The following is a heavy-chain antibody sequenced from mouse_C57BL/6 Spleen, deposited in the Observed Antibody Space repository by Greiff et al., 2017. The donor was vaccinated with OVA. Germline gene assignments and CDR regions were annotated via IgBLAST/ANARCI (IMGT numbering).Heavy chain of an antibody. D-gene: IGHD1-1*01. Sequence: QVQLKQSGAELVRPGASVTLSCKASGYTFTDYEMHWVKQTPVHGLEWIGAIDPETGGTAYNQKFKGKAILTADKSSSTAYMELRSLTSEDSAVYYCTRCLLLRYYFDYWGQGTTLTVSS. CDR2: IDPETGGT. J-gene: IGHJ2*01. V-gene: IGHV1-15*01. CDR1: GYTFTDYE. CDR3: TRCLLLRYYFDY.